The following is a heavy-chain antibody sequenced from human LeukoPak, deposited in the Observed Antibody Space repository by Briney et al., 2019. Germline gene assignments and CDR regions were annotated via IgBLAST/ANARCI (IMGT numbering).Heavy chain of an antibody. J-gene: IGHJ6*02. CDR2: ISYDGSNK. V-gene: IGHV3-30*03. CDR1: GFTFSSYG. Sequence: GRSLRLSCAASGFTFSSYGMHWVRQAPGKGLEWVAVISYDGSNKYYADSVKGRFTISRDNSKNTLYLQMNSLRAEDTAVYYCASRSSSSWSTYYYGMDVWGQGTTVTVSS. D-gene: IGHD6-13*01. CDR3: ASRSSSSWSTYYYGMDV.